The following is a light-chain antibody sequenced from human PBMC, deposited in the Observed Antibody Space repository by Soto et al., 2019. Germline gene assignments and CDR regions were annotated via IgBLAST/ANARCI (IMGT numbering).Light chain of an antibody. J-gene: IGKJ4*01. V-gene: IGKV1-33*01. CDR2: DAS. CDR1: QDISNY. Sequence: DIPMTQSPSSLSASVGDRVTITCQASQDISNYLNWYQQKPGKAPKLLIYDASHLETGVPSRFRGSGSGTDFTFTITSLQPEDIATYYCQQYDNSLTFGGGTKVEIK. CDR3: QQYDNSLT.